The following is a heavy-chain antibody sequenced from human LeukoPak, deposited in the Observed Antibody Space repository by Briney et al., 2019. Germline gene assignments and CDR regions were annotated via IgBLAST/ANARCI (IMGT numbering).Heavy chain of an antibody. V-gene: IGHV4-59*01. Sequence: SETLSLTCTVSGGSISSYYWSWIRQPPGKGLEWIGYIYYSGSTNYNPSLKSRVTISVDTSKNQFSPKLSSVTAADTAEYYCAREAGRTGDGPLDYWGQGTLVTVSS. CDR3: AREAGRTGDGPLDY. J-gene: IGHJ4*02. D-gene: IGHD7-27*01. CDR2: IYYSGST. CDR1: GGSISSYY.